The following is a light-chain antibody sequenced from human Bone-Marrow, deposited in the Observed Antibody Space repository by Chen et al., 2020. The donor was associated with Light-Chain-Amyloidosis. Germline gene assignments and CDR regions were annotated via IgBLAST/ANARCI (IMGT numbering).Light chain of an antibody. CDR3: QVWDRSSDRPV. V-gene: IGLV3-21*02. J-gene: IGLJ3*02. CDR1: NIGSPS. Sequence: SSVLTQPSSVSVAPGQTATIACGGNNIGSPSVHWYQQTPGQAPLLVVYDDSDRPSGIPERLSGSNSGNTATLTISRVEAGDEADYYCQVWDRSSDRPVFGGGTKLTVL. CDR2: DDS.